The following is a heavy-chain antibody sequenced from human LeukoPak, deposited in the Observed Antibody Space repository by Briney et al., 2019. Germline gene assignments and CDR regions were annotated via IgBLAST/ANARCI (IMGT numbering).Heavy chain of an antibody. CDR1: GFTFSSYS. Sequence: GGSLRLSCAASGFTFSSYSMNWVRQAPGKGLEWVSSISSSSSYIYYADSVKGRFTISRDNAKNSLYLQMNSLRAEDTAVYYCARKDGGTHLDAFDIWGQGTMVTVSS. CDR2: ISSSSSYI. D-gene: IGHD4-23*01. J-gene: IGHJ3*02. CDR3: ARKDGGTHLDAFDI. V-gene: IGHV3-21*01.